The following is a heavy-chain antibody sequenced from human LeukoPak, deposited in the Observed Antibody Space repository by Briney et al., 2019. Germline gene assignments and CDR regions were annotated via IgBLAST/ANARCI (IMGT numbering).Heavy chain of an antibody. CDR3: ARTREGVWGSYSP. V-gene: IGHV1-2*02. CDR2: INPKSGGT. J-gene: IGHJ4*02. CDR1: GYSLTDYY. D-gene: IGHD3-16*01. Sequence: GASVKVSCKASGYSLTDYYIHWVRLAPGQGLEWMGWINPKSGGTHYAQKFQGRVSMTRDTSINTVHLELSSLKTNGTAVYYCARTREGVWGSYSPWGQGTLVTVSS.